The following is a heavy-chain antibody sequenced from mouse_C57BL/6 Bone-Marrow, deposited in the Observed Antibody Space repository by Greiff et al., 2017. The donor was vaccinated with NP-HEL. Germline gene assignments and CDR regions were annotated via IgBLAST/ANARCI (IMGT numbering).Heavy chain of an antibody. Sequence: VQLQQSGTVLARPGASVKMSCKTSGYTFTSYWMHWVKQRPGQGLEWIGAIYPGNSDTSYNQKFKGKAKLTAVTSASTGYMELSSLTNEDSAVYYCTRWLLLYYYAMDYWGQGTSVTVSS. CDR1: GYTFTSYW. V-gene: IGHV1-5*01. CDR2: IYPGNSDT. J-gene: IGHJ4*01. D-gene: IGHD2-3*01. CDR3: TRWLLLYYYAMDY.